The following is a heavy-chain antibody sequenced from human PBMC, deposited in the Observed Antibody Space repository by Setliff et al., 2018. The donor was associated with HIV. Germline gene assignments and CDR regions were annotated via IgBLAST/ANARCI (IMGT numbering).Heavy chain of an antibody. Sequence: SETLSLTCTVSDDFITSYYWSWIRQPPGKGLEWIGYIYYGGSTNYNPSLKSRVTISLDMSTSQFSLRLSSVTAADTAVYYCARAVYYFDFWGQGTLVTVSS. J-gene: IGHJ4*02. CDR1: DDFITSYY. D-gene: IGHD1-20*01. CDR2: IYYGGST. V-gene: IGHV4-59*01. CDR3: ARAVYYFDF.